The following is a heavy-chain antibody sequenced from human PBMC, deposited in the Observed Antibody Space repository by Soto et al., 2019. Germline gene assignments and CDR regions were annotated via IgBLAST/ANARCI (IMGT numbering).Heavy chain of an antibody. V-gene: IGHV3-30-3*01. CDR1: GFTFSSYA. J-gene: IGHJ1*01. CDR2: ISYDGSNK. CDR3: ASDGSGSYYFQH. Sequence: QVQLVESGGGVVQPGRSLRLSCAASGFTFSSYAMHWVRQAPGKGLEWVAVISYDGSNKYYADSVTGRFTFSRDNSKNTLYLQMNSLRAEDTAVYYGASDGSGSYYFQHWGQGTLVTVSS. D-gene: IGHD3-10*01.